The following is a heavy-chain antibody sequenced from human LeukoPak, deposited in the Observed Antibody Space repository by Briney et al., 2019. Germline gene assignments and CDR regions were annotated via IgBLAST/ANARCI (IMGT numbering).Heavy chain of an antibody. Sequence: PSETLSLTCTVSGGSISSYYWRWIRQPPGKGLEWIGYIYYSGSTNYNPSLKSRVTISVDTSKNQFSLKLSSVTAADTAVYYCAGRGIAAAEAPDYWGQGTLVTVSS. CDR1: GGSISSYY. CDR3: AGRGIAAAEAPDY. D-gene: IGHD6-13*01. J-gene: IGHJ4*02. V-gene: IGHV4-59*01. CDR2: IYYSGST.